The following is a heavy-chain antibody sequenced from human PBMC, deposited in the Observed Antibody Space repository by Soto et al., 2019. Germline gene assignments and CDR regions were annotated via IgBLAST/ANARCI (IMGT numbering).Heavy chain of an antibody. CDR3: AREGSYSAYNFAHGIQLWSFDF. CDR1: GGSINTFY. V-gene: IGHV4-4*07. D-gene: IGHD5-12*01. Sequence: SETLSLTCTVSGGSINTFYWSWVRQPAGKGLEWIGRIFSSGSTSFNPSLESRVAMSVDTSKNHFSLNLSSVTAADMAVYYCAREGSYSAYNFAHGIQLWSFDFWGQGALLTVFS. CDR2: IFSSGST. J-gene: IGHJ4*02.